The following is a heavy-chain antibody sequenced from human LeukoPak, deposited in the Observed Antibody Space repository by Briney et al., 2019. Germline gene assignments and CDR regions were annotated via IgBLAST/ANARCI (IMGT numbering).Heavy chain of an antibody. J-gene: IGHJ3*01. CDR2: INHSGST. Sequence: PSETLSLTCAVYGGSFSGYYWSWIRQPPGKGLEWIGEINHSGSTNYNPSLKSRVTISVDTSKNQFSLKLSSVTAADTAVYYCARDQVLTYADAFDVWGQGTMVAVSS. V-gene: IGHV4-34*01. CDR1: GGSFSGYY. D-gene: IGHD2-8*02. CDR3: ARDQVLTYADAFDV.